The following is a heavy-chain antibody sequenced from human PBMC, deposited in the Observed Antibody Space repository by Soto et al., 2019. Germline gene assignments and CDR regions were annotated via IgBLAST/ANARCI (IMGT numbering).Heavy chain of an antibody. CDR1: GASVSSGSHY. CDR3: ASERADDINPFDAFVI. J-gene: IGHJ3*02. Sequence: PSETLSLTFTVSGASVSSGSHYWSWIRQPPGKGLEWIAYIYHTGSTNYNPPFKSRVTISIDMSKNQFSIRLDSVTAADTAVYYCASERADDINPFDAFVIWGQATMVTLS. CDR2: IYHTGST. V-gene: IGHV4-61*01.